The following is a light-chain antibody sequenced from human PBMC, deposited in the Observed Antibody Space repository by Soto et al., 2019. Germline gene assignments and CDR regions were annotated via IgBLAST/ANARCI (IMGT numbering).Light chain of an antibody. Sequence: EIVLTQSPGTLSLSPGERATLSCRASQSVSNNYLAWYQQKPGQAPRLLIYGASTRATGIPARFSGSGSGTDFTLTISSLQPEDFATYYCQQSYNTPPTFGGGTKVDIK. J-gene: IGKJ4*01. CDR3: QQSYNTPPT. V-gene: IGKV3-20*01. CDR1: QSVSNNY. CDR2: GAS.